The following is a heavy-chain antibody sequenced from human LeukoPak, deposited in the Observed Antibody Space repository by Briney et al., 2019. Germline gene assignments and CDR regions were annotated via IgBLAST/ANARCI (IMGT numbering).Heavy chain of an antibody. CDR1: GGSANSGSYY. CDR2: IYYSGST. J-gene: IGHJ5*02. V-gene: IGHV4-61*01. CDR3: ARVGSAVWFDP. Sequence: SETLSLTCTVSGGSANSGSYYWSWIRQPPGKGPEWIGYIYYSGSTNYNPSLKSRVTISVDTSTNLFSLQLSSVTAADTAAYYCARVGSAVWFDPWGQGTLVTVSS. D-gene: IGHD3-10*01.